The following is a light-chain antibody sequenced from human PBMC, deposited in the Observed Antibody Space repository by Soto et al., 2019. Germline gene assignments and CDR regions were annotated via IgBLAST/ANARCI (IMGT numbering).Light chain of an antibody. J-gene: IGKJ5*01. Sequence: EIVMTQSPLALPVTPGEPSSMSCSSSESLLYNNTYNYLDWYVQKPGQSPQLLIYFGSNRAPGVPDRFSGSGSGTDFTLKINRVEAEDVGTYYCMQALQSLTFGQGTRLEI. V-gene: IGKV2-28*01. CDR3: MQALQSLT. CDR1: ESLLYNNTYNY. CDR2: FGS.